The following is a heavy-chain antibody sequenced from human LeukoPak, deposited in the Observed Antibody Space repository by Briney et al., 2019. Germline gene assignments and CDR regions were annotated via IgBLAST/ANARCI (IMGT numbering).Heavy chain of an antibody. D-gene: IGHD3-22*01. J-gene: IGHJ4*02. CDR2: INPNSGGT. V-gene: IGHV1-2*02. Sequence: GASVKVSCKASGYTFTGYYMHWVRQAPGQGLEWMGWINPNSGGTNYAQKFQGRVTMTRDTSISTAYMELSRLRSDDTAVYYCARDIPNPVRITHYYDSSGGDYWGQGTLVTVSS. CDR3: ARDIPNPVRITHYYDSSGGDY. CDR1: GYTFTGYY.